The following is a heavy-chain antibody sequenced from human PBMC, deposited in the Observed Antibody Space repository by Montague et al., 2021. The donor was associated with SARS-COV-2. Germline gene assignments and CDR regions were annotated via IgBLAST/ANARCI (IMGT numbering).Heavy chain of an antibody. CDR1: GEPISGFY. J-gene: IGHJ4*02. Sequence: SETLSLTCTVSGEPISGFYWNWIRQSAGEGLEWIGRIYTTGSTNYNPPLKSRVTMSVDTSKNQFSLKLTSVTAADTAVYYCAREAVLAPYCFDYWGQGALVAVSS. V-gene: IGHV4-4*07. CDR3: AREAVLAPYCFDY. CDR2: IYTTGST. D-gene: IGHD2-21*01.